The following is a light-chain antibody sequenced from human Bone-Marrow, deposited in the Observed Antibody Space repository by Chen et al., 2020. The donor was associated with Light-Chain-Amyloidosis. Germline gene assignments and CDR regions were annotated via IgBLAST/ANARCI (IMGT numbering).Light chain of an antibody. Sequence: DIQMTQSPSSLSASVGDRVTITCQASQDIRNYLNWYQQKPGKAPKLLIYAESSLQSGVPSRFSGSGSVTDITLTIISLPTEDFPTYDCQQSYSTPGTFFQRTTVEIK. CDR2: AES. CDR3: QQSYSTPGT. J-gene: IGKJ1*01. V-gene: IGKV1-39*01. CDR1: QDIRNY.